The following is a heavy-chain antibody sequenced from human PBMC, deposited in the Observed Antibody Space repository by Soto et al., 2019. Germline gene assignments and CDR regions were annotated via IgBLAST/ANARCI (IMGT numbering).Heavy chain of an antibody. CDR2: FDPEDGET. CDR3: ATLTSGYRSGELLYPADY. CDR1: GYTLTELS. V-gene: IGHV1-24*01. Sequence: ASVKVSCKVSGYTLTELSMHWVRQAPGKGLEWMGGFDPEDGETIYAQKFQGRVTMTEDTSTDTAYMELSSLRSEDTAVYYCATLTSGYRSGELLYPADYWGQGTLVTVSS. D-gene: IGHD3-10*01. J-gene: IGHJ4*02.